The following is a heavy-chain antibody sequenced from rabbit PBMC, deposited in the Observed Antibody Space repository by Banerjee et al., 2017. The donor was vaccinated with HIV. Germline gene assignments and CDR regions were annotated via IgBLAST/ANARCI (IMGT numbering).Heavy chain of an antibody. V-gene: IGHV1S40*01. D-gene: IGHD1-1*01. CDR1: GFSFSSGYY. J-gene: IGHJ4*01. CDR2: IYTGSSGST. CDR3: ARDLPISGGYSFDL. Sequence: QSLEESGGDLVKPGASLTLTCKASGFSFSSGYYMCWVRQAPGKGLEWIACIYTGSSGSTYYASWAKGRFTISKTSSTTVTLQMTSLTAADTATYFCARDLPISGGYSFDLWGQGTLVTVS.